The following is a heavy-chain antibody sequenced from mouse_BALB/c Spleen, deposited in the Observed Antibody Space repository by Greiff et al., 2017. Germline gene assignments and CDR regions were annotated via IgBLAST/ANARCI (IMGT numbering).Heavy chain of an antibody. CDR3: ARGEILLAY. V-gene: IGHV5-6-5*01. J-gene: IGHJ3*01. CDR1: GFTFSSYA. D-gene: IGHD1-1*01. CDR2: ISSGGST. Sequence: EVKLMESGGGLVKPGGSLKLSCAASGFTFSSYAMSWVRQTPEKRLEWVASISSGGSTYYPDSVKGRFTISRDTARNILYLQMSSLRSEDTAMYYCARGEILLAYWGQGTLVTVSA.